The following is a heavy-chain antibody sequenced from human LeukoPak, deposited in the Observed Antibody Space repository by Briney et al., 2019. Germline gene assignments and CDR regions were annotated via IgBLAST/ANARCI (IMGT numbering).Heavy chain of an antibody. V-gene: IGHV1-24*01. J-gene: IGHJ3*02. CDR3: ATVSCVANSQPDCKRRAKDFDI. Sequence: ASVKVSCKASGYIFTKYGFTWVRQAPGKGLEWMGGFDPEDGETIYAQKFQGRVTMTEDTSTDTAYMELSSLRSEDTAVYYCATVSCVANSQPDCKRRAKDFDIWGQGAMVTASS. CDR1: GYIFTKYG. D-gene: IGHD4-23*01. CDR2: FDPEDGET.